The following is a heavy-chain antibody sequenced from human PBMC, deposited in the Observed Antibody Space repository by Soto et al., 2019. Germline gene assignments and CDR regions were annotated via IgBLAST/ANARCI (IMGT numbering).Heavy chain of an antibody. CDR1: GYTFSSFH. CDR2: MNPNNGDT. J-gene: IGHJ4*02. CDR3: ARGIDEGVDY. V-gene: IGHV1-8*01. D-gene: IGHD1-26*01. Sequence: ASVKVSCKASGYTFSSFHINWVRQASGQGLEWMGWMNPNNGDTDYAQNFQARVTMTRDTSTSTAYMELTSLTFEDTAIYFCARGIDEGVDYWGQGTLVTVSS.